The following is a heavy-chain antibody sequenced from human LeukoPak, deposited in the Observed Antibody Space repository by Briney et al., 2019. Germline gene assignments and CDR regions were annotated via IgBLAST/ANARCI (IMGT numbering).Heavy chain of an antibody. J-gene: IGHJ5*02. V-gene: IGHV3-48*03. Sequence: PPGGSLRLSCAASGFTFSSYEMNWVRQAPGKGLEWVSYISSSGSTIYYADSVKGRFTISRDNAKNSLYLQMNSLRAEDTALYYCTRGARYNWNPEAFWFDPWGQGTLVTVSS. CDR1: GFTFSSYE. D-gene: IGHD1-20*01. CDR2: ISSSGSTI. CDR3: TRGARYNWNPEAFWFDP.